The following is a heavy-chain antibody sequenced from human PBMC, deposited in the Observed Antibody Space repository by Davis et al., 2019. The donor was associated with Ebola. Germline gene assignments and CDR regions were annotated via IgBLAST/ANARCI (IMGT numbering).Heavy chain of an antibody. V-gene: IGHV4-34*01. D-gene: IGHD6-19*01. CDR1: GASFSGYY. Sequence: MPSDTLSLTFAVYGASFSGYYWSWIRQPPGKGLEWFAEINHSGITNYNPSLKSRVTISVDTSKNQFSLKLSSVTAADTAVYYCARVGAVAVAGTRDYYYYYGMDVWGQGTTVTVSS. CDR3: ARVGAVAVAGTRDYYYYYGMDV. J-gene: IGHJ6*02. CDR2: INHSGIT.